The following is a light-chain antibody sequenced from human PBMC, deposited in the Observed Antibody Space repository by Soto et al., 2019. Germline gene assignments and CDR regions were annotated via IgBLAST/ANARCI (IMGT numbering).Light chain of an antibody. Sequence: SYELTQPPSVSVSPGETARITCSGDALPKQYAYWYQQKPGQAPVVVIYNDNGSPSGIPERFSGSSSGTTVTLTISGVQAEDEAYYYCQSSDSSGRYPYVFGTGTKGTAL. CDR1: ALPKQY. V-gene: IGLV3-25*02. CDR3: QSSDSSGRYPYV. CDR2: NDN. J-gene: IGLJ1*01.